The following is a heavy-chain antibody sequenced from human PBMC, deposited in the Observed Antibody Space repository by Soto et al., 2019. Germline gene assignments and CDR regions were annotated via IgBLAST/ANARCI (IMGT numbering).Heavy chain of an antibody. CDR2: IKSDGSST. J-gene: IGHJ5*02. CDR3: VRDYWARGRDSNWLDP. CDR1: GFIFSSYW. D-gene: IGHD3-10*01. Sequence: EVQLVESGGGLVQPGASLRLSCAASGFIFSSYWMHWVRQAPGKGLVWVSRIKSDGSSTTYADSVKGRFTISRDNARKTLYLQMNSLRAEDTAVYYCVRDYWARGRDSNWLDPWGQGTLVTVSS. V-gene: IGHV3-74*01.